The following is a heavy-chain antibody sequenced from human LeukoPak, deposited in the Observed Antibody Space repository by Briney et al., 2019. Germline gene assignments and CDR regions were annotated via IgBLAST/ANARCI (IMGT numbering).Heavy chain of an antibody. J-gene: IGHJ3*02. Sequence: PGGSLRLSCAGSGFTFSSYAMSWVRQAPGKGLEWVSAISGSGGSTYYADSVKGRFTISRDNSKNTLYLQMNSLRAEDTAVYYCAKDLRWLLYAFDIWGQRTMVTVSS. D-gene: IGHD5-18*01. V-gene: IGHV3-23*01. CDR3: AKDLRWLLYAFDI. CDR2: ISGSGGST. CDR1: GFTFSSYA.